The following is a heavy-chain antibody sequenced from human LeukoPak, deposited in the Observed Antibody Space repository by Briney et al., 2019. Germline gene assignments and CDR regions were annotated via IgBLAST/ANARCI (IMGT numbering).Heavy chain of an antibody. CDR2: IYYTGKT. Sequence: SETLSLTCTVSGDSVSSGNYYWSWLRQPPGKALEWIGYIYYTGKTYYNPSLEGRVTILVDTSRNHFSVKLSSVTAADTAVYYCARSQNYYGSGDYWSQGTLVTVSS. D-gene: IGHD3-10*01. J-gene: IGHJ4*02. CDR1: GDSVSSGNYY. CDR3: ARSQNYYGSGDY. V-gene: IGHV4-61*03.